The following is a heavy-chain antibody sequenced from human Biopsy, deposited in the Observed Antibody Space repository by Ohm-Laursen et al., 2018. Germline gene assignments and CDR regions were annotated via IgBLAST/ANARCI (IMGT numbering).Heavy chain of an antibody. J-gene: IGHJ6*02. CDR1: GISFSRSA. D-gene: IGHD5-24*01. Sequence: GSLRLSCAASGISFSRSAMNWVRQAPGKGLEWVSGITASGGTTYYTDSVKGRFTISRDNSKNTLYLQMNSLRAEDTAVYYCARDVEGFYSYAMDVWGQGTTVTVSS. CDR3: ARDVEGFYSYAMDV. V-gene: IGHV3-23*01. CDR2: ITASGGTT.